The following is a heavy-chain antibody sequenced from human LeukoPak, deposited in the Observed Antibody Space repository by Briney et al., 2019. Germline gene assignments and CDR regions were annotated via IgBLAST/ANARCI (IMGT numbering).Heavy chain of an antibody. V-gene: IGHV4-59*01. Sequence: PSETLSLTCTVSGVSISSNYWSWIRQPAGKGLEWIGSIHDSGRTNDNPSLKSRVTISLDTSKNQFSLKLNSVTAADTAVYYCARSYGGSYNYWGQGTLVTVSS. D-gene: IGHD1-26*01. J-gene: IGHJ4*02. CDR2: IHDSGRT. CDR3: ARSYGGSYNY. CDR1: GVSISSNY.